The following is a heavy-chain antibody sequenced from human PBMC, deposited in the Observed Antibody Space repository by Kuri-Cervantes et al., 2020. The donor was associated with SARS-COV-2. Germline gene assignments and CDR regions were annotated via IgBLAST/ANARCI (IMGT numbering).Heavy chain of an antibody. CDR3: ARDGGYCTLTTCYSYWYFDI. CDR1: GLIFRSYS. CDR2: MTSDSRYI. J-gene: IGHJ2*01. Sequence: GESLKISCAASGLIFRSYSMNWVRQSPGKGLEWVASMTSDSRYIYYAGSVNGRFTISRDKAKNSLYLEMNRLRAEDTAVYYCARDGGYCTLTTCYSYWYFDIWGRGTLVTVSS. V-gene: IGHV3-21*01. D-gene: IGHD2-2*01.